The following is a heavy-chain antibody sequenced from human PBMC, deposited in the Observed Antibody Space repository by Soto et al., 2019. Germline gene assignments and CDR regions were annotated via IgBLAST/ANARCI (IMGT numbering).Heavy chain of an antibody. V-gene: IGHV1-69*13. CDR1: GGTFSSYA. CDR3: ARDWDDYFLPVDP. Sequence: GASVKVSCKASGGTFSSYAISWVRQAPGQGLEWMGGIIPIFGTANYAQKFQGRVTITADESTSTAYMELSSLRSEDTAVYYCARDWDDYFLPVDPWGQGTLVTVSS. D-gene: IGHD3-16*01. J-gene: IGHJ5*02. CDR2: IIPIFGTA.